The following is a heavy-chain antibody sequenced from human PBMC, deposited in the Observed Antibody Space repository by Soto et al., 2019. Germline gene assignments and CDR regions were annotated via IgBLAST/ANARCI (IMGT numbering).Heavy chain of an antibody. V-gene: IGHV3-72*01. D-gene: IGHD2-21*01. CDR3: ADVKWSHCYLP. CDR1: GFSLSDHY. J-gene: IGHJ4*02. Sequence: EVQLVASGGDLVQPGGSLRLSCVASGFSLSDHYMDWVRQAPGKGLEWVGRIRNKSKGETTDYAASVRGRFTISRDDSKSSLYLQTDSLTPEDASVYYCADVKWSHCYLPWGQGTLVTVSS. CDR2: IRNKSKGETT.